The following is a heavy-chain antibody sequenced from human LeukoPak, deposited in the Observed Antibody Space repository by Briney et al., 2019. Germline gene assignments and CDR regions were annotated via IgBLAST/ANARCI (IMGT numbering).Heavy chain of an antibody. CDR3: TGHGSSSY. Sequence: PGGSLRLSCAASGFTFSSYWMHWVRHAPGKGLVWVSRTNSDGSSTSYADSVKGRFTVSRDNSKNTLYLQMNSLRAEDTAVYYATGHGSSSYWGQGTLVTVSS. J-gene: IGHJ4*02. CDR1: GFTFSSYW. V-gene: IGHV3-74*01. D-gene: IGHD6-13*01. CDR2: TNSDGSST.